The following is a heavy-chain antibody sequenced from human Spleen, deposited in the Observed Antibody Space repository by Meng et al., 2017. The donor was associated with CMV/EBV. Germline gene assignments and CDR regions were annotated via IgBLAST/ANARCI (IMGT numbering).Heavy chain of an antibody. J-gene: IGHJ3*02. CDR1: GFSVSDYW. Sequence: GESLKISCAASGFSVSDYWMRWVLQSPGKGLEWVANIKRDGSEKYYVDSVKGRFTISRDNAKNTLYLQMKSLRAEDTALYYCVTYSADIVLGPFDIWGQGTVVTVSS. V-gene: IGHV3-7*01. CDR3: VTYSADIVLGPFDI. CDR2: IKRDGSEK. D-gene: IGHD2-8*02.